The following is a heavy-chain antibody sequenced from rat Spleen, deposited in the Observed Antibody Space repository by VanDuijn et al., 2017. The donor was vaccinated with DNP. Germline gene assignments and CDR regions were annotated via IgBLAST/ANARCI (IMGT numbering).Heavy chain of an antibody. CDR1: GFTFSDYP. V-gene: IGHV5-7*01. CDR2: LSYDGGNT. J-gene: IGHJ2*01. Sequence: EVQLVASGGGLVQPGRSLKLSCAASGFTFSDYPMAWVRQAPKKGLEWVATLSYDGGNTYYRDSVKGRFTVSRDNAESTLYLQMDSLRSEDTATYYCTRVGLRVLFDYWGQGVMVTVSS. D-gene: IGHD1-11*01. CDR3: TRVGLRVLFDY.